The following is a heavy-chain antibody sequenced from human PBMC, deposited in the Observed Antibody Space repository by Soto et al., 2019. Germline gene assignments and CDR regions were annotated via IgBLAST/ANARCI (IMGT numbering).Heavy chain of an antibody. J-gene: IGHJ1*01. Sequence: QLQLQESGPGLVKPSETLSLTYTVSGGSISSSSYYWGWIRQPPGKGLEWIGSIYYSGSTYYNPSLRGRVSISVDTSKNQFSRKLSSGPAADTAVYYCARHTPAISISDHWGQGTLVTVSS. V-gene: IGHV4-39*01. D-gene: IGHD2-15*01. CDR2: IYYSGST. CDR1: GGSISSSSYY. CDR3: ARHTPAISISDH.